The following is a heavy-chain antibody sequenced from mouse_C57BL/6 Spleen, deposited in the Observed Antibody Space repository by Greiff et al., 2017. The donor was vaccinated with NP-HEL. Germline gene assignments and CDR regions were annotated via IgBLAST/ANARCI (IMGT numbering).Heavy chain of an antibody. J-gene: IGHJ2*01. CDR2: ISSGGSYT. Sequence: EVQGVESGGDLVKPGGSLKLSCAASGFTFSSYGMSWVRQTPDKRLEWVATISSGGSYTYYPDSVKGRFTISRDNAKNTLYLQMSSLKSEDTAMYYCARHEDYYGSSYEVYFDYWGQGTTLTVSS. CDR1: GFTFSSYG. D-gene: IGHD1-1*01. V-gene: IGHV5-6*01. CDR3: ARHEDYYGSSYEVYFDY.